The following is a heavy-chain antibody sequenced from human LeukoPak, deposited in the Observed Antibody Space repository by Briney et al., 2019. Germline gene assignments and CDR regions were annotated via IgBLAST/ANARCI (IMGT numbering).Heavy chain of an antibody. J-gene: IGHJ4*02. CDR1: GYTFTSYT. V-gene: IGHV7-4-1*02. Sequence: ASVKVSCKASGYTFTSYTVNWVRQALGQGLEWMGWINTNTGNPTYAQDFTGRFVFSLDTSFSTASLEINSLKAEDTAVYYCARGRLVHDYWGQGTLVTVSS. CDR2: INTNTGNP. CDR3: ARGRLVHDY. D-gene: IGHD2-2*01.